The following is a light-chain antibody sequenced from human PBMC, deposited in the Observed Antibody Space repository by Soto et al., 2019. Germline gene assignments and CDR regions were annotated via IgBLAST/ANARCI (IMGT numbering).Light chain of an antibody. Sequence: EIVLTQSPGTLSLSPGETATLSCRASQSVHSSYLAWYQKKPGQAPRLLIYGVSSRATDIPARFSGSGSGTDFTLTISSLEPEDFAVYYCQQRSNWPPFTFGQGTRLEIK. V-gene: IGKV3D-20*02. CDR1: QSVHSSY. J-gene: IGKJ5*01. CDR2: GVS. CDR3: QQRSNWPPFT.